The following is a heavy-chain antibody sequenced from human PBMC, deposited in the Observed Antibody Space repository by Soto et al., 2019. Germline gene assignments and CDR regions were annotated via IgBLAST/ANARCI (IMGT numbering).Heavy chain of an antibody. CDR3: ARGITLPTPLDY. Sequence: QVQLVQSGAEEKKPGASVKVSCKASGYTFTSYAMHWVRQAPGQRLEWMGWINAGNGNTKYSQKFQGRVTITRETAASTAYMELSSLRAEDTDVYYCARGITLPTPLDYCGQGTLVTVSS. CDR2: INAGNGNT. CDR1: GYTFTSYA. D-gene: IGHD1-20*01. J-gene: IGHJ4*02. V-gene: IGHV1-3*05.